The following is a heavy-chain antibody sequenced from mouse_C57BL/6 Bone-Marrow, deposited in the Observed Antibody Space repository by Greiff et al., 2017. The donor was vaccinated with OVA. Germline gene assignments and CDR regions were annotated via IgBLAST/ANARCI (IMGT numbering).Heavy chain of an antibody. CDR2: IRYNGST. J-gene: IGHJ2*01. Sequence: EVQLVESGPGLVKPSPSLSLTCSVTGYSITSGYYWNWIRQFPGNKLEWVGYIRYNGSTNYNPSLKNQISITRDTSTNQYFLKLNPVTTEDTAAYGCARKGTTGVATADYWGQGTTLTVSS. D-gene: IGHD1-1*01. V-gene: IGHV3-6*01. CDR3: ARKGTTGVATADY. CDR1: GYSITSGYY.